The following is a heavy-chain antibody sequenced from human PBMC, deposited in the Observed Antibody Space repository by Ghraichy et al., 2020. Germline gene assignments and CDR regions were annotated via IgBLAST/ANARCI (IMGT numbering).Heavy chain of an antibody. J-gene: IGHJ3*02. Sequence: SETLSLTCTVSGGSISSSSYYWGWIRQPPGKGLEWIGSIYYSGSTYYNPSLKSRVTISVDTSKNQFSLKLSSVIAADTAVYYCARQASGFNDAFDIWGQGTMVTVSS. CDR1: GGSISSSSYY. CDR2: IYYSGST. CDR3: ARQASGFNDAFDI. V-gene: IGHV4-39*01. D-gene: IGHD3-22*01.